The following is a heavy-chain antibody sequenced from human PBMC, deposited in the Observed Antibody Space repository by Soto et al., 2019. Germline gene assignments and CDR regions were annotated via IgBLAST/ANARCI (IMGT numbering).Heavy chain of an antibody. D-gene: IGHD3-22*01. Sequence: EVHLVESGGGWVKPGGSLRLSCAASGFTFSNAWMNWVRQAPGKGLEWVGRIKSKTDGGTTEYAAPVKGRFTISRDDSKITVYLQMSSLKTEDTAVYYCTTAHPYYYDGSSYDHWGQGTLVTVSS. CDR1: GFTFSNAW. CDR2: IKSKTDGGTT. V-gene: IGHV3-15*07. J-gene: IGHJ4*02. CDR3: TTAHPYYYDGSSYDH.